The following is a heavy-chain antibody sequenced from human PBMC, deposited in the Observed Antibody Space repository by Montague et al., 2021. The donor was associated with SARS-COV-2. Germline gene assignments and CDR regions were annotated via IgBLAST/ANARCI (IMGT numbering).Heavy chain of an antibody. V-gene: IGHV4-39*01. J-gene: IGHJ4*02. CDR1: GGSISSSSYY. CDR2: IYYSGST. CDR3: ASLPRITIVGVVIHFDY. D-gene: IGHD3-3*01. Sequence: SETLSLTCTVSGGSISSSSYYWGWIRQPPGKGLEWIGCIYYSGSTYYNPSLKSRVTISVDTSKNQFSLKLSSVTAADTAVYYCASLPRITIVGVVIHFDYWGQGTLVTVSS.